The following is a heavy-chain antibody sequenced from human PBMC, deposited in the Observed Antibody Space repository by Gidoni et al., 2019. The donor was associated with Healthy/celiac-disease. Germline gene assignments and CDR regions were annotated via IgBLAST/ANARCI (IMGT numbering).Heavy chain of an antibody. CDR3: ARETSGRDYGPFDY. Sequence: EVQLVESGGGLVQPGGSLSLSCAASGFTFSSYAMHWVRQAPGKGLEYVSAISSNGGSTYYANSVKGRFTISRDNAKNTLYRQMGSLRAEDMAVYYCARETSGRDYGPFDYWGQGTLVTVSS. CDR1: GFTFSSYA. J-gene: IGHJ4*02. CDR2: ISSNGGST. D-gene: IGHD4-17*01. V-gene: IGHV3-64*01.